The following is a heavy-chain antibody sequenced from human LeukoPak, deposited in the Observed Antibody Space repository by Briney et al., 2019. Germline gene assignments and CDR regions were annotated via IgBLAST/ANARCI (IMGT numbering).Heavy chain of an antibody. J-gene: IGHJ6*03. CDR2: ISSSSSYI. V-gene: IGHV3-21*04. CDR1: GFTFSSYS. Sequence: GGSLRLSCAASGFTFSSYSMNWVRQAPGKGLEWVSSISSSSSYIYYADSVKGRFTISRDNSKNTLYLQMNSLRAEDTAVYYCAKGRDFYYYYYMDVWGKGTTVTVSS. CDR3: AKGRDFYYYYYMDV.